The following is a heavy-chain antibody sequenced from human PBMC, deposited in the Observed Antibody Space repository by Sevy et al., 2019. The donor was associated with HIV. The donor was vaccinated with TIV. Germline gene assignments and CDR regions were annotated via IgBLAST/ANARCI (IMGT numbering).Heavy chain of an antibody. D-gene: IGHD6-19*01. J-gene: IGHJ6*02. CDR1: GFTFSSYS. CDR2: ISSSSSYI. V-gene: IGHV3-21*01. CDR3: ARAYTSFSSGWYKDYYGMDV. Sequence: GGSLRLSCAASGFTFSSYSMNWVRQAPGKGLEWVSSISSSSSYIYYADSVKGRFTISRDNAKNSLYLQMNRLRAEDTAVYYCARAYTSFSSGWYKDYYGMDVWGQGTTVTVSS.